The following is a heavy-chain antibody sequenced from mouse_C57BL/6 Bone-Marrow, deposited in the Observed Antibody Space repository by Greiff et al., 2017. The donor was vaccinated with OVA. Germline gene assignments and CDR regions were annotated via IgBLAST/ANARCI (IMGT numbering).Heavy chain of an antibody. CDR3: AREGYYGNYAFDY. CDR2: IYPSDSET. D-gene: IGHD2-1*01. J-gene: IGHJ2*01. Sequence: QVQLQQPGAELVRPGSSVKLSCKASGYTFTSYWMHWVKQRPIQGLEWIGNIYPSDSETHYNQKFKDKATLTVDKSSSTAYMQLSSLTSEDSAVYYCAREGYYGNYAFDYWGQGTTLTVSS. CDR1: GYTFTSYW. V-gene: IGHV1-52*01.